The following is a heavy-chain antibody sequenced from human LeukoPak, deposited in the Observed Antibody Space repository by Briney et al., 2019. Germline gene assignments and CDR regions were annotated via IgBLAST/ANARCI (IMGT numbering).Heavy chain of an antibody. D-gene: IGHD1-26*01. CDR2: IRYDGNNK. CDR1: GFTFNNYG. J-gene: IGHJ4*02. V-gene: IGHV3-30*02. CDR3: ARWGVGDY. Sequence: GGSLRLSCAASGFTFNNYGMHWVRQAPGKGLEWVAFIRYDGNNKYYADSVKGRFTISRDNSKNTLYLQMNSLRAEDTAVYYCARWGVGDYWGQGTLVTVSS.